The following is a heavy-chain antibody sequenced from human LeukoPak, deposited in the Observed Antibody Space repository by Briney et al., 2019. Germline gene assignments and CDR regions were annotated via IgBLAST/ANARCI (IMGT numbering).Heavy chain of an antibody. CDR1: GFTFSSYS. V-gene: IGHV3-21*01. CDR2: ISSSSSYI. CDR3: ARVRYIVAPGWWFDP. D-gene: IGHD5-12*01. J-gene: IGHJ5*02. Sequence: PGGSLRLSCAASGFTFSSYSMNWVRQAPGKGLEWVSSISSSSSYIYYADSVKGRFTISRDNAKNSLYLQMNSLRAEDTAVYYCARVRYIVAPGWWFDPWGQGTLVTVSS.